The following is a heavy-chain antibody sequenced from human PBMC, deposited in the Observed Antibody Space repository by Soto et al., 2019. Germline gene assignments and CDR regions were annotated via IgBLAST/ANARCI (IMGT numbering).Heavy chain of an antibody. V-gene: IGHV3-7*01. CDR2: TKPDGSGK. D-gene: IGHD3-16*01. Sequence: GSLRLSCAASGFIFNTHWMSWVRQAPEKGLEWVAHTKPDGSGKYYVDSAKGRFTISRDNTRNSLYLQMNSLRADDTALYYCVAWGTSTSNPWGQGTLVTVSS. CDR1: GFIFNTHW. J-gene: IGHJ5*02. CDR3: VAWGTSTSNP.